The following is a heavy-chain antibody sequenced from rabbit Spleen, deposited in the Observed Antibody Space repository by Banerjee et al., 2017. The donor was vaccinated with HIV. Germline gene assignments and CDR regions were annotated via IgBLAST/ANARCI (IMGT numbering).Heavy chain of an antibody. V-gene: IGHV1S45*01. D-gene: IGHD6-1*01. J-gene: IGHJ6*01. Sequence: EQLEESGGGLVKPEGSLTLTCKASGVSFSSSYWMCWVRQAPGKGLEWIACIDTGSSGFTYFASWAKGRFTISKTSSTTVTLQMTSLTAADTATYFCARTTYGYDDYADLYYAAMDLWGPGTLVTVS. CDR3: ARTTYGYDDYADLYYAAMDL. CDR2: IDTGSSGFT. CDR1: GVSFSSSYW.